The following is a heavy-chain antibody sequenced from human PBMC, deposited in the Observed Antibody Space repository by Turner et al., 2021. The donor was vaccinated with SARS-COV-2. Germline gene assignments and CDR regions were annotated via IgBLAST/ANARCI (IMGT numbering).Heavy chain of an antibody. D-gene: IGHD2-15*01. CDR3: ATRIVVVVTATNAFDY. Sequence: QVQLVESGGGVVQPGRSLRLSCAASGFTVSSYAMHWVRQAPGKGLEWVAVISYDGSNKYYADSVKGRFTISRDNSKNTLYLQMNSLRAEDTAVYYCATRIVVVVTATNAFDYWGQGTLVTVSS. CDR1: GFTVSSYA. V-gene: IGHV3-30*04. J-gene: IGHJ4*02. CDR2: ISYDGSNK.